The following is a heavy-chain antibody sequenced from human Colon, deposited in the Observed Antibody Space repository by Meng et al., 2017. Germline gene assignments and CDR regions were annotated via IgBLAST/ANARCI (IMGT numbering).Heavy chain of an antibody. Sequence: EVQLVGAGGGLVQPGGSLRLSCAASGFTFSSYGMSWVRQAPGKGLEWVSTISNNGGSTYYADSVKGRFTISRDNSKNTLYLQMNSLRAEDTAVYYCANGYSPDYWGQGTLVTVSS. CDR2: ISNNGGST. CDR1: GFTFSSYG. CDR3: ANGYSPDY. V-gene: IGHV3-23*04. D-gene: IGHD5-18*01. J-gene: IGHJ4*02.